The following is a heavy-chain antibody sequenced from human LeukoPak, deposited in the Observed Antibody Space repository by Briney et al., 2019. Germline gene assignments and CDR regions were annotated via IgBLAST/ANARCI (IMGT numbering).Heavy chain of an antibody. CDR2: IKRDGSEE. D-gene: IGHD7-27*01. CDR3: ARRSSINWGIDY. V-gene: IGHV3-7*01. J-gene: IGHJ4*02. Sequence: GGSLRLSCAGSGFTFSSYWMSWVRQAPGKGLEWVASIKRDGSEEYYVDSVKGRFTISRDNAKNSVYLQMNSLRAEDTAVYYCARRSSINWGIDYWGRGTLVTVSS. CDR1: GFTFSSYW.